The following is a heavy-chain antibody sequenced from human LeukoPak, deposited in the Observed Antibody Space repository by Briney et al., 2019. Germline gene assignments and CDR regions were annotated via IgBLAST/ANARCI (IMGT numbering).Heavy chain of an antibody. V-gene: IGHV1-46*01. CDR3: ARDPDYYGSGSYWFDP. Sequence: GASVKVSCKASGYTFTSYYMHWVRQAPGQGLEWMGIINPSGGSTSYAQKFQGRVTMTRDMSTSTVYMELSSLRSEDTAVYYCARDPDYYGSGSYWFDPWGQGTLVTVSS. D-gene: IGHD3-10*01. J-gene: IGHJ5*02. CDR2: INPSGGST. CDR1: GYTFTSYY.